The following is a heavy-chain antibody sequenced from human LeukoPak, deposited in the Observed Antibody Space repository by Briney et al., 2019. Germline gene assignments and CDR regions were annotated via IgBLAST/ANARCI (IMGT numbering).Heavy chain of an antibody. V-gene: IGHV4-59*08. CDR2: IYYSGST. CDR1: GGSISSYY. CDR3: ARVVTTVTYNWFDP. Sequence: PSETLSLTCTVSGGSISSYYWSWIRQPPGKGLEWIGYIYYSGSTNYNPSLKSRVTISVDTSKNQFSLKLSSVTAADTAVYYCARVVTTVTYNWFDPWGQGTLVTVSS. J-gene: IGHJ5*02. D-gene: IGHD4-17*01.